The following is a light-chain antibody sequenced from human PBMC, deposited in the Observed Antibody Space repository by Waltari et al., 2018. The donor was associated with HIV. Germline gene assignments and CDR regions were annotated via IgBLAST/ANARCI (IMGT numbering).Light chain of an antibody. CDR3: NSRDINGKAV. J-gene: IGLJ2*01. CDR2: GKN. CDR1: TLRGYH. V-gene: IGLV3-19*01. Sequence: SSELTHDPAVSVALGQTVRITCQGDTLRGYHASWYQQKAGQAPVLVISGKNDRPSGIPDRFSASTSGKTASLTITGTQAEDEGDYYCNSRDINGKAVFGGGTKLTVL.